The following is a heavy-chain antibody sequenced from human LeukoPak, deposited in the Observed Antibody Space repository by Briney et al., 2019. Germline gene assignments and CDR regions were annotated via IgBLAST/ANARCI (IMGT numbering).Heavy chain of an antibody. CDR2: IIPILGIA. D-gene: IGHD3-16*01. CDR3: ARTRADPSGAITFGYFQH. Sequence: EASVKASCKASGGTFSSYAISWVRQAPGQGLEWMGRIIPILGIANYAQKFQGRVTITADKSTSTAYMELSSLRSEDTAVYYCARTRADPSGAITFGYFQHWGQGTLVTVSS. CDR1: GGTFSSYA. V-gene: IGHV1-69*04. J-gene: IGHJ1*01.